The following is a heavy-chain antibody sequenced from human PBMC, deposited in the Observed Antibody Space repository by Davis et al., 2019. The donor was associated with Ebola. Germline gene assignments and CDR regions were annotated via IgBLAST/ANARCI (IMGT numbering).Heavy chain of an antibody. V-gene: IGHV1-3*01. CDR1: GYTFPSYS. D-gene: IGHD1-26*01. Sequence: ASVKVSCKASGYTFPSYSIHWVRQAPGQRLEWMGWINAGNGNTKYSQKFQGRVTINRDTSTTTVFMELTNLRFDDTAVYWCARGEGAPDFWGQGTLVTVSS. CDR2: INAGNGNT. CDR3: ARGEGAPDF. J-gene: IGHJ4*02.